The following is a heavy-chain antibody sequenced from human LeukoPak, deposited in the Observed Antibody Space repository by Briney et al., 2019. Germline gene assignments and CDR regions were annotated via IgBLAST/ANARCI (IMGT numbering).Heavy chain of an antibody. CDR2: ISYDGSNK. CDR1: GFTFSSYG. V-gene: IGHV3-30*03. Sequence: GRSLRLSCAASGFTFSSYGMHWVRQAPGKGLEWVAVISYDGSNKYYADSVKGRFTISRDNSKNTLYLQMNSLRAEDTAVYYCARVGGSGWYGDAFDIWGQGTMVTVSS. D-gene: IGHD6-19*01. CDR3: ARVGGSGWYGDAFDI. J-gene: IGHJ3*02.